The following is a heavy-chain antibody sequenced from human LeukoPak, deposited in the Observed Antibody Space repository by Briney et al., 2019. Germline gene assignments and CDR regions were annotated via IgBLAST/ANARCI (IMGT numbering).Heavy chain of an antibody. V-gene: IGHV4-39*01. CDR2: TYYSGSP. Sequence: SETLSLTCTVSGGSISSNTYYWGWIRQPPGKGLEWIGSTYYSGSPYYNPSLKSRVTISVDTSKNQFSLRLSSVTAADTAVYYCATWRTAKTGFDYWGQGTLVTVSS. CDR3: ATWRTAKTGFDY. D-gene: IGHD1-1*01. J-gene: IGHJ4*02. CDR1: GGSISSNTYY.